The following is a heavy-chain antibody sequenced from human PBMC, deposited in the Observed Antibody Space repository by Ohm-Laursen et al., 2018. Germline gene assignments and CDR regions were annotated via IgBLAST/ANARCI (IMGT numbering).Heavy chain of an antibody. V-gene: IGHV3-66*01. D-gene: IGHD6-13*01. CDR1: GFTVSSNY. Sequence: SLRLSCTASGFTVSSNYMSWVRQAPGKGLEWVSVIYSGGSTYYADSVKGRFTISRDNSKNTLYLQMNSLRAEDTAVYYRARGSTSPYSSSWYGNYYYYGMDVWGQGTTVTVSS. CDR3: ARGSTSPYSSSWYGNYYYYGMDV. CDR2: IYSGGST. J-gene: IGHJ6*02.